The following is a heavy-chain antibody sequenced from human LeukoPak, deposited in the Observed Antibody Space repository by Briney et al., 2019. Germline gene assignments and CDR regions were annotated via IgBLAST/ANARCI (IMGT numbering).Heavy chain of an antibody. D-gene: IGHD6-6*01. J-gene: IGHJ4*02. CDR2: INPNSGGT. CDR3: VRGLEEYSSSSFGY. Sequence: ASVKVSCKASGYTFTGYYMHWVRQAPGQGLEWMGWINPNSGGTNYAQKFQGWVTMTRDTSISTAYMELSRLRSDDTAVYYCVRGLEEYSSSSFGYWGQGTLVTVSS. V-gene: IGHV1-2*04. CDR1: GYTFTGYY.